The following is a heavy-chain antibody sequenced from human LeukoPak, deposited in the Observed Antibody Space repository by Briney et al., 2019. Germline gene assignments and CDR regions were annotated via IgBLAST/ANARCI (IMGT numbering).Heavy chain of an antibody. CDR3: ARARTTRGFDY. D-gene: IGHD4-17*01. CDR2: IWYDGSNK. V-gene: IGHV3-33*01. Sequence: GGSLRLSCAASGFTFNSYGIHWVRQAPGKGLEWVAFIWYDGSNKYHADSVKGRFTISRDNSKNTLYLQMNSLRAEDTAVYYCARARTTRGFDYWGQGTLVTVSS. J-gene: IGHJ4*02. CDR1: GFTFNSYG.